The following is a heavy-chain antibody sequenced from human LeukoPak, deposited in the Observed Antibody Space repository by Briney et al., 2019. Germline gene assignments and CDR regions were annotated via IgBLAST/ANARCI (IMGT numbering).Heavy chain of an antibody. J-gene: IGHJ6*02. V-gene: IGHV1-2*06. D-gene: IGHD3-3*01. CDR1: GYTFTSYD. CDR2: INPNSGGT. CDR3: ARDTDYDFWSGYHLTYYYYYGMDV. Sequence: ASVKVSCKASGYTFTSYDINWVRQAPGQELGWMGRINPNSGGTNYAQKFQGRVTMTRDTSISTAYMELSRLRSDDTAVYYCARDTDYDFWSGYHLTYYYYYGMDVWGQGTTVTVSS.